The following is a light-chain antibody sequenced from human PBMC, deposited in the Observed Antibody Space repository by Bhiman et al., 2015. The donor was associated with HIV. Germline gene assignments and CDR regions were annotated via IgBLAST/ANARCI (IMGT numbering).Light chain of an antibody. V-gene: IGLV2-8*01. CDR1: SSDVGGY. CDR3: SSYAGSNTPYV. J-gene: IGLJ1*01. Sequence: QSALTQPPSASGSPGQSVTISCTGTSSDVGGYISWYQQHPGKAPKLIIYEVTKRPSGVPDRFSGSKSANTASLTVSGLLAEDEADYYCSSYAGSNTPYVFGTGTKVTV. CDR2: EVT.